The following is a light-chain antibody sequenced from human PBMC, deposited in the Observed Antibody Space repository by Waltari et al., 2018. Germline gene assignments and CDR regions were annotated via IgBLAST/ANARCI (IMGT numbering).Light chain of an antibody. CDR2: EVT. Sequence: QSALTQPASVSGSPGQSVTMSCTGTSNDLGAYNYVSWYQVYPGTAPKMIIFEVTNRPSGVSHRFSASKSANTASLSISGLQPEDEADYFCTSYTTNRTFVFGTGTKVTVL. CDR3: TSYTTNRTFV. V-gene: IGLV2-14*01. J-gene: IGLJ1*01. CDR1: SNDLGAYNY.